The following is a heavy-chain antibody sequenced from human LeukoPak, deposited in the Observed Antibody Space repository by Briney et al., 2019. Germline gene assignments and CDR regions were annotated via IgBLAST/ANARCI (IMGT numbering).Heavy chain of an antibody. D-gene: IGHD6-6*01. CDR2: ISDTGSDT. Sequence: GGSLRLSCAASVFTFSNYGMSWVRQAPGMRLEWVSAISDTGSDTYYADSVKGRFTISRDNSKNTQFLKMNSLRAEDTAVYYCAKRVPYSSSPVYLDCWGQGTLVTVSS. CDR1: VFTFSNYG. CDR3: AKRVPYSSSPVYLDC. J-gene: IGHJ4*02. V-gene: IGHV3-23*01.